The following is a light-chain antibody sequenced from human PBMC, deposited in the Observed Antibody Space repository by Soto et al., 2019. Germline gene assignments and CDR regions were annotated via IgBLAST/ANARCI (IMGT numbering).Light chain of an antibody. CDR2: SAS. J-gene: IGKJ1*01. CDR1: QGIRTD. V-gene: IGKV1-17*01. CDR3: LQHNSYPRT. Sequence: DIQMTQSPSSLSASVGDRVTITCRASQGIRTDLGWYQQKPGKAPKRLIYSASSLQSGVPSRFSCSGSGTAFTLTIGSLQPEDFATYYCLQHNSYPRTFGQGTQVEIK.